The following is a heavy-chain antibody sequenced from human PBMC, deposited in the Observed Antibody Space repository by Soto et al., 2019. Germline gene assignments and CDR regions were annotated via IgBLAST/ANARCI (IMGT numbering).Heavy chain of an antibody. D-gene: IGHD3-10*01. Sequence: ASVKVSCKASGYTFTSYDINWVRQATGQGLEWMGWMNPNSGNTGYAQKFQGRVTMTRNTSISTAYMELSSLRSEDTAVYYCARVLYYYGSGRYPILKYWGQGTMVTVSS. J-gene: IGHJ4*02. CDR1: GYTFTSYD. V-gene: IGHV1-8*01. CDR3: ARVLYYYGSGRYPILKY. CDR2: MNPNSGNT.